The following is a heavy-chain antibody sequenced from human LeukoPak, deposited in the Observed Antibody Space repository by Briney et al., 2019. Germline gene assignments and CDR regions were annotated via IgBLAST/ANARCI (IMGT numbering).Heavy chain of an antibody. CDR2: MNPNSGNT. Sequence: ASVKVSCKASGYTFTSYYMHWVRQATGQGLEWMGWMNPNSGNTGYAQKFQGRVTITRNTSISTAYMELSSLRSEDTAVYYCARAKGVGATGYMDVWGKGTTVTVSS. V-gene: IGHV1-8*03. D-gene: IGHD1-26*01. CDR3: ARAKGVGATGYMDV. J-gene: IGHJ6*03. CDR1: GYTFTSYY.